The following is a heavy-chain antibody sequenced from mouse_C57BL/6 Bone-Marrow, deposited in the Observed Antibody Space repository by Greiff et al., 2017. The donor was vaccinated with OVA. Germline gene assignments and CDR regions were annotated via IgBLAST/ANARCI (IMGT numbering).Heavy chain of an antibody. Sequence: LVESGAELVRPGASVTLSCKASGYTFTDYEMHWVKQTPVHGLEWIGAIDPETGGTAYNQKFKGKAILTADKSSSTAYMELRSLTSEDSAVYYCTRESITTVVATRYFDVWGTGTTVTVSS. CDR2: IDPETGGT. V-gene: IGHV1-15*01. CDR3: TRESITTVVATRYFDV. CDR1: GYTFTDYE. D-gene: IGHD1-1*01. J-gene: IGHJ1*03.